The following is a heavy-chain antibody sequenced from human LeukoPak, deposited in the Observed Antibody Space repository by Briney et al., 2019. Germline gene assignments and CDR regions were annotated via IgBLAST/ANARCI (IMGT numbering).Heavy chain of an antibody. V-gene: IGHV3-66*01. D-gene: IGHD3-10*01. Sequence: GGSLRLSCAASGFTVSSNYMSWVRQAPGKGLEWVSVIYSGGSTYYADSVKGRFTISRDNSKNTLYLQMNSLRAEDTAVYYCARGELWFGELLYNPFDYWSQGTLVTVSS. CDR2: IYSGGST. J-gene: IGHJ4*02. CDR1: GFTVSSNY. CDR3: ARGELWFGELLYNPFDY.